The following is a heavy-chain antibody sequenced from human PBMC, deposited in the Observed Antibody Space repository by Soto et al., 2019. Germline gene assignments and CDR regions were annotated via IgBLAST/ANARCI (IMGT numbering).Heavy chain of an antibody. Sequence: TLSLTCSVSCGSISSGGYSWSCILHPPGKGLEWIVYIYHSGSAYYNPSLKSRVTISVDRSKNQFSLKLSSVTAADTAVYYCARAGGYCSGGSCYKRYYYYGMDVWGQGTTVTVSS. J-gene: IGHJ6*02. V-gene: IGHV4-30-2*01. CDR3: ARAGGYCSGGSCYKRYYYYGMDV. D-gene: IGHD2-15*01. CDR2: IYHSGSA. CDR1: CGSISSGGYS.